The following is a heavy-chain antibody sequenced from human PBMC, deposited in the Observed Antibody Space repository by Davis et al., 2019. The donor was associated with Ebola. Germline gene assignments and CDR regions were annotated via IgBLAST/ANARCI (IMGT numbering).Heavy chain of an antibody. J-gene: IGHJ5*02. Sequence: ESLKISCSASGFIFSTYVMSWIRQPPGKGLEWIGEINHSGSTTYNPSLKSRVTISVDTSKNQFSLKLSSVTAADTAVYYCARGNFDFLTGFGGNWFDPWGQGTLVTVSS. D-gene: IGHD3-9*01. V-gene: IGHV4-34*01. CDR3: ARGNFDFLTGFGGNWFDP. CDR1: GFIFSTYV. CDR2: INHSGST.